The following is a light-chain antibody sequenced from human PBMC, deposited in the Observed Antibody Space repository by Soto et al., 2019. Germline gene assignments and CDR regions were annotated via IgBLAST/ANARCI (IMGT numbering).Light chain of an antibody. CDR3: QPYNSFPWT. J-gene: IGKJ1*01. V-gene: IGKV1-5*01. CDR2: DAS. Sequence: DITMTQSTSTLSAFVGDMVSFTCRASHYISMWLAWYKKRSGKAPSILITDASKSESGVPPRFNGSPSETEFTLTIRHLQPDEVATDDCQPYNSFPWTFGLAPKVDIK. CDR1: HYISMW.